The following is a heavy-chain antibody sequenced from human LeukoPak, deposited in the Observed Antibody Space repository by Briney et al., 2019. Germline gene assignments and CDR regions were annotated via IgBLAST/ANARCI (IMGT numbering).Heavy chain of an antibody. D-gene: IGHD5-18*01. CDR1: GFTFSGSA. CDR2: ISYSGANS. CDR3: ANSLRGYSYGTFDY. J-gene: IGHJ4*02. Sequence: PGGSLRLSCAASGFTFSGSAMSWVRQAPGEGLEWVSLISYSGANSYYTDSVRGRFTISRDNSKDTLFLQMNSLRAEDTAIYYCANSLRGYSYGTFDYWGQGTLVTVSS. V-gene: IGHV3-23*01.